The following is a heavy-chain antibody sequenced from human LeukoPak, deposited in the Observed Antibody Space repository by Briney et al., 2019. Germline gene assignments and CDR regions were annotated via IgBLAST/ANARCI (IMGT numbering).Heavy chain of an antibody. CDR1: GFTFSSYV. CDR2: VTGSDGST. CDR3: AAQWLLHGAFDF. D-gene: IGHD6-19*01. Sequence: AGSLRLSCAASGFTFSSYVMSWVRQAAGKGLGWVSSVTGSDGSTYYADSVKGRFTISRDNSKNTLYLQMNSLRAEDTAVYYCAAQWLLHGAFDFWGQGTTVTVSS. V-gene: IGHV3-23*01. J-gene: IGHJ3*01.